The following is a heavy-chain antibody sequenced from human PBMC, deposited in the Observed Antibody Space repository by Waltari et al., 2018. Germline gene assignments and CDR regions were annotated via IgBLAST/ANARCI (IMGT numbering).Heavy chain of an antibody. CDR3: ACSGYYSHFDY. CDR2: IEPGYADT. V-gene: IGHV5-51*01. Sequence: EVQLVQSGAEVKKPGESLKISCKGSGYSFTSYWIGWVRQMPGKGLAWMGLIEPGYADTSNNPSFQGQYTISGAKSISTAYLQWSGLKAADAAMYYCACSGYYSHFDYWGQGTLVTVSS. D-gene: IGHD3-22*01. J-gene: IGHJ4*02. CDR1: GYSFTSYW.